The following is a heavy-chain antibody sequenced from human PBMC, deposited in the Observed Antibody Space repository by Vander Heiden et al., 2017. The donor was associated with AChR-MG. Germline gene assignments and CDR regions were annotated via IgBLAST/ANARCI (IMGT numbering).Heavy chain of an antibody. D-gene: IGHD1-26*01. J-gene: IGHJ4*02. Sequence: QLQLQESGPGLVKPSETLSLTCTVSGGSISSRSYYWGWLRPPPGKGLEWIGSIYYSGSTYYNPSLKSRVTISVDTSKNQFSLKLSSVTAADTAVYYCARQPGIVGATYHWGQGTLVTVSS. CDR2: IYYSGST. CDR3: ARQPGIVGATYH. V-gene: IGHV4-39*01. CDR1: GGSISSRSYY.